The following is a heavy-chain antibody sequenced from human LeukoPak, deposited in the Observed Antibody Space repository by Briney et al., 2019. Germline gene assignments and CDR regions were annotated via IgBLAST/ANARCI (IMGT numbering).Heavy chain of an antibody. D-gene: IGHD6-19*01. J-gene: IGHJ4*02. CDR2: IYYSGST. CDR1: GGSISSYY. V-gene: IGHV4-59*01. CDR3: ATGGRSSGWYG. Sequence: PSETLSLTCTVSGGSISSYYWSWIRQPPGKGLEWIGYIYYSGSTNYNPFLKSRVTISVDTSKNQFSLKLSSVTAADTAVYYCATGGRSSGWYGWGQGTLVTVSS.